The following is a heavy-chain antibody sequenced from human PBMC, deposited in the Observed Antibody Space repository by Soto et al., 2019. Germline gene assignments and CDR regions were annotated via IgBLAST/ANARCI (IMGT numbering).Heavy chain of an antibody. V-gene: IGHV3-23*01. CDR2: LGGNGFTT. D-gene: IGHD2-2*01. CDR1: GFTFGSYA. J-gene: IGHJ6*03. CDR3: AKALRPSLNFFDYMDV. Sequence: EVQLLESGGGLVQPGGSLRLSCVVSGFTFGSYAMSWVRQAPEKGPEWVAILGGNGFTTYYADSVKGRFTISGDKSKSTLFLQMNSLRGDDTGVYYCAKALRPSLNFFDYMDVWGRGTAVTVSS.